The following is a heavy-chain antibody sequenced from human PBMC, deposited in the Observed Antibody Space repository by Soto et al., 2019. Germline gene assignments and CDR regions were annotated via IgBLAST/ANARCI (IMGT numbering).Heavy chain of an antibody. CDR3: ARGREDIVVVPAAMPKYYFDY. Sequence: SETLSLTCAVYGGSFSGYYWSWIRQPPGKGLEWIGEINHSGSTNYNPSLKSRVTISVDTSKNQFSLKLSSVTAADTAVYYCARGREDIVVVPAAMPKYYFDYWGQGTLVTVSP. V-gene: IGHV4-34*01. D-gene: IGHD2-2*01. J-gene: IGHJ4*02. CDR1: GGSFSGYY. CDR2: INHSGST.